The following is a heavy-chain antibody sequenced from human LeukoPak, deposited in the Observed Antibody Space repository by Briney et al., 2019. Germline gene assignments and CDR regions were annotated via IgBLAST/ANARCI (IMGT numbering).Heavy chain of an antibody. Sequence: GESLKLSCKGSGYSFSIYSIGWVRQMPGKGLEWMGIIYPGDSDTRYSPSFQGQVTISADKSISTPYLQWTGLKASDTAMYYCARLPTGDIVATIPGSKDAFDIWGQGTMVTVSS. CDR2: IYPGDSDT. CDR1: GYSFSIYS. D-gene: IGHD5-12*01. J-gene: IGHJ3*02. CDR3: ARLPTGDIVATIPGSKDAFDI. V-gene: IGHV5-51*01.